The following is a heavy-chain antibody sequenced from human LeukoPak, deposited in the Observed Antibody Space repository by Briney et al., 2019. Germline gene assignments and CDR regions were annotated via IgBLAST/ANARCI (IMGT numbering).Heavy chain of an antibody. CDR2: IIPIFVTA. D-gene: IGHD3-10*01. J-gene: IGHJ6*04. CDR1: GGTFSSYA. CDR3: ARDPISPNHGSGSYYLYYYYYGMDV. Sequence: ASVKVSCTASGGTFSSYAISWVRQAPGQGLEWRGGIIPIFVTANYAQTLQGRVTITADKSTSTAYMELSSLRSEDTAVYYCARDPISPNHGSGSYYLYYYYYGMDVWGKGTTVTASS. V-gene: IGHV1-69*06.